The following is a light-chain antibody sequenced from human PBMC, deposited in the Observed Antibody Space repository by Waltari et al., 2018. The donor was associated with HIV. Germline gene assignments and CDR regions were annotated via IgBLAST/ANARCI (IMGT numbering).Light chain of an antibody. CDR2: VGTGGIVG. CDR3: GADHGSGSNFNWV. V-gene: IGLV9-49*01. Sequence: QPVLTQPPSASASLGASVTLTCTLSSGSSNYKVDWYQQRPGKGPRFVMRVGTGGIVGAKGDGSPDRFSVLGSCLNRFLTIKNIQEEDEADYHCGADHGSGSNFNWVFGGGTKLTVL. CDR1: SGSSNYK. J-gene: IGLJ3*02.